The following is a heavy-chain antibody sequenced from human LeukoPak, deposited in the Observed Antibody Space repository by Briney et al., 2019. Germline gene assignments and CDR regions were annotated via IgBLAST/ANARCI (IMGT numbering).Heavy chain of an antibody. Sequence: GGSLRLSCAASRFSLSTYWMTWFRQVPGARREGVASIKQDGSDKYYVDSVKGRFTVSKDNAKNSLYLHMNSLRAEDTAVYYCATDRGPNTFDYWGQGALVTVSS. J-gene: IGHJ4*02. CDR3: ATDRGPNTFDY. V-gene: IGHV3-7*03. CDR1: RFSLSTYW. CDR2: IKQDGSDK. D-gene: IGHD2-15*01.